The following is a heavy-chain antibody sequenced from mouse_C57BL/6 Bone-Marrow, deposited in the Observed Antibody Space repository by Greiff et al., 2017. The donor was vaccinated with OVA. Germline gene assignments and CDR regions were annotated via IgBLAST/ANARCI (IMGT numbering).Heavy chain of an antibody. CDR3: ARRGTTYYYAMDY. CDR2: IYPRSGNT. D-gene: IGHD1-1*01. CDR1: GYTFTSYG. Sequence: VKLQESGAELARPGASVKLSCKASGYTFTSYGLSWVKQRTGQGLEWIGEIYPRSGNTYYNEKFKGKATLTADKSSSTAYMELRSLTSEDSAVYFCARRGTTYYYAMDYWGQGTSVTVSS. J-gene: IGHJ4*01. V-gene: IGHV1-81*01.